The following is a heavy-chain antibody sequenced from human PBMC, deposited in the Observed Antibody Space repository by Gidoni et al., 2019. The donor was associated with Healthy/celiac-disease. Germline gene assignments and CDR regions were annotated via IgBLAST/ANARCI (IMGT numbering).Heavy chain of an antibody. CDR3: ARGYYYGSGSYFDY. CDR1: GGTFSSYA. V-gene: IGHV1-69*01. CDR2: LLPIFGTA. D-gene: IGHD3-10*01. Sequence: QLQLVQSGAEVKKPGSSVQVSCKASGGTFSSYAISWVRQAPGQGLEWRRGLLPIFGTANYAQKFKGRVTITADESTSTAYMELSSLRSEDTDVYYCARGYYYGSGSYFDYWGQGTLVTVSS. J-gene: IGHJ4*02.